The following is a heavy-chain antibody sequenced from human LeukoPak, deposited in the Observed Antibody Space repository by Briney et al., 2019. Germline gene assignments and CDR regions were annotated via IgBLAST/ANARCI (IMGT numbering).Heavy chain of an antibody. CDR1: GFTFSNAW. Sequence: GGSPRLSCAASGFTFSNAWMSWVRQAPGKGLEWVGRIKNKTDGGTTDYAAPVKGRFTISRDDSKNTLYLQMNSLKTVDTAVYYCTTTSGGLVVGATTSYYYYGMDVWGQGTTVTVSS. J-gene: IGHJ6*02. CDR2: IKNKTDGGTT. V-gene: IGHV3-15*01. D-gene: IGHD1-26*01. CDR3: TTTSGGLVVGATTSYYYYGMDV.